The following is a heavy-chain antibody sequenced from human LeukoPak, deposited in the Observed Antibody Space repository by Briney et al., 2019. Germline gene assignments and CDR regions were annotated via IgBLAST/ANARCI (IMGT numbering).Heavy chain of an antibody. D-gene: IGHD6-13*01. J-gene: IGHJ4*02. Sequence: GESLKISCKGSGYSFATYWIGWVRQKPGKGLEWMGTIYPGDSDTRYSPPFQGQVTISADKSISTAYLQWSSLKASDTAMYYCARPSADSSSWFDFDYWGQGTLVTVSS. CDR2: IYPGDSDT. CDR3: ARPSADSSSWFDFDY. CDR1: GYSFATYW. V-gene: IGHV5-51*01.